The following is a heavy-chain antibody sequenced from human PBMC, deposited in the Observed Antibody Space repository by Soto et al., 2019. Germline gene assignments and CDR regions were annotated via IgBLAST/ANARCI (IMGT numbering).Heavy chain of an antibody. J-gene: IGHJ4*02. V-gene: IGHV3-23*01. Sequence: EVQLLESGGGLVEPGGSLRLSCAASGFTFNAAALTWVREAPAKGLEWVSAIGGSGGNRYYSASVKGRFTISRDNSKDTVDLQMNSLRVEDTAVYYCAKGASGYSNSLDHWGQGILVTVSS. CDR3: AKGASGYSNSLDH. CDR1: GFTFNAAA. CDR2: IGGSGGNR. D-gene: IGHD4-4*01.